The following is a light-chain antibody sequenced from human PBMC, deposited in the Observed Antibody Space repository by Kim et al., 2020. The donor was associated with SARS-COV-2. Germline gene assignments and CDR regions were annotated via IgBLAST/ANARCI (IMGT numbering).Light chain of an antibody. CDR1: QSVSSN. Sequence: EIVMTQSPATLSVSPGERATLSCRASQSVSSNLAWYQQKPGQAPRLLIYGASTRATGIPGRFSGSGSRTEFTLTISSLQSEDFAVYYCQQYSHWPLTFGGGTKVDIK. CDR2: GAS. J-gene: IGKJ4*01. V-gene: IGKV3-15*01. CDR3: QQYSHWPLT.